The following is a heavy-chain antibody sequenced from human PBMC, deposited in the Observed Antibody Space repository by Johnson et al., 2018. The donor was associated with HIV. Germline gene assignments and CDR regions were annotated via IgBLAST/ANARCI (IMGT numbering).Heavy chain of an antibody. CDR3: AREMGWEDAFDI. J-gene: IGHJ3*02. V-gene: IGHV3-11*04. CDR1: GFTFSDYF. D-gene: IGHD6-19*01. Sequence: QVQLVESGGGLVKPGGSLRLSCAASGFTFSDYFMSWIRQAPGKGLQWVSYISGSGRTIYYADSVKGRFTISRDNAKNSLYLQMNSLRAEDTAVYYCAREMGWEDAFDIWGQGTMVTVSS. CDR2: ISGSGRTI.